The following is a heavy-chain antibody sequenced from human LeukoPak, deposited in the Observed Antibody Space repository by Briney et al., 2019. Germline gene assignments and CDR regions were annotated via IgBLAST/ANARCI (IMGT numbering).Heavy chain of an antibody. J-gene: IGHJ4*02. CDR1: GFTFSTYE. D-gene: IGHD3-3*01. CDR3: ARVRGLEWLLKHLDS. V-gene: IGHV3-48*03. Sequence: QSGGSLRLSCTASGFTFSTYEMNWVRQAPGKGLEWVSYISGSGYPIYYADSVKGRFTISRDNAKNSLYLQMNSLRAEDTAIYYCARVRGLEWLLKHLDSWGQGTLVTVSS. CDR2: ISGSGYPI.